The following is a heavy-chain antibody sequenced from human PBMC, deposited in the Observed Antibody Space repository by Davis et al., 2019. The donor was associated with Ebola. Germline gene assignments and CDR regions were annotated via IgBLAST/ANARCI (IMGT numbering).Heavy chain of an antibody. Sequence: GGSLRLSCSASGFALSSHAMNWVRQAPGKGLEWVSVMSGSGVSTYYADSVKGRFTISRDLSKNTLYLQMNSLRAEDTALYYCAKEKTTVTTFWYFDLWGRGTLVTVSS. D-gene: IGHD4-17*01. CDR1: GFALSSHA. J-gene: IGHJ2*01. CDR2: MSGSGVST. CDR3: AKEKTTVTTFWYFDL. V-gene: IGHV3-23*01.